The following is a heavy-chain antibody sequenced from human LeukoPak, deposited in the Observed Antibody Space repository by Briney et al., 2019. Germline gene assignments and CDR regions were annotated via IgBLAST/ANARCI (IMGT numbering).Heavy chain of an antibody. V-gene: IGHV3-21*03. J-gene: IGHJ4*02. CDR2: IFSRSTYI. CDR3: ARDFYDGFALDY. Sequence: GESLRLSCAASGFAFNTYSMNWVRQAPGKGLEWVSFIFSRSTYIYYTDSVKGRFTISRDKARNSLYLQMDNLRAEDTGVYYCARDFYDGFALDYWGQGTLVTVSS. D-gene: IGHD2/OR15-2a*01. CDR1: GFAFNTYS.